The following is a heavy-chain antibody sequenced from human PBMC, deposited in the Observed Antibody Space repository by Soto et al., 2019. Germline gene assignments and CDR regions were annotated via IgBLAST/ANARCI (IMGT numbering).Heavy chain of an antibody. CDR1: CGSISSSSYY. V-gene: IGHV4-39*01. CDR2: IYYSGST. CDR3: ARVGYCSGGSCFDFDY. J-gene: IGHJ4*02. D-gene: IGHD2-15*01. Sequence: SETLSLTCTVSCGSISSSSYYWGWIRQPPGKGLEWIGSIYYSGSTYYNPSLKSRVTISVDTSKNQFSLKLSSVTAADTAVYYCARVGYCSGGSCFDFDYWGQGTLVTVSS.